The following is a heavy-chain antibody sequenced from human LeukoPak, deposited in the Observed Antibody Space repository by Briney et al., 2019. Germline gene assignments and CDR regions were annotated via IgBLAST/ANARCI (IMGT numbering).Heavy chain of an antibody. V-gene: IGHV1-18*04. CDR1: GYTFTSYY. Sequence: GASVKVSCKASGYTFTSYYMHWVRQARGQRLEWIGWIVVGSGNTNYAQKLQGRVTMTTDTSTSTAYMELRSLRSDDTAVYYCARDLGDSSCGFDPWGQGTLVTVSS. J-gene: IGHJ5*02. CDR3: ARDLGDSSCGFDP. D-gene: IGHD3-22*01. CDR2: IVVGSGNT.